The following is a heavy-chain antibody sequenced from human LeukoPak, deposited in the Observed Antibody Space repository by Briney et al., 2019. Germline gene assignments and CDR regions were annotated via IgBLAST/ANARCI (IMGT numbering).Heavy chain of an antibody. Sequence: PGGSLRLSCVASGVTLSNYAMSWARQAPGKGLEWVSGISSSGSGGNTYYADSVKGRFTISRDSSRNTLFLHMNTLRAEDTAVYYCAKDQVEGGAINYWGQGTLVTVSS. V-gene: IGHV3-23*01. D-gene: IGHD3-10*01. J-gene: IGHJ4*02. CDR3: AKDQVEGGAINY. CDR1: GVTLSNYA. CDR2: ISSSGSGGNT.